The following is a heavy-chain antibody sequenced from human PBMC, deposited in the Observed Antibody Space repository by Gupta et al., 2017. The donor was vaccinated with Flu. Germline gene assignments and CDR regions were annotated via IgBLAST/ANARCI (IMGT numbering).Heavy chain of an antibody. CDR1: GLRFNNAW. CDR2: IKSKADGGTR. V-gene: IGHV3-15*01. CDR3: ATPLQRGWVY. J-gene: IGHJ4*02. D-gene: IGHD6-25*01. Sequence: EVQLVESGGGLVEPGGSLRLSCTASGLRFNNAWMSWVRHTPGKGLEWVGRIKSKADGGTRDYAAPMIDRFVISRNDSVNTLYLEMNNLKTDDTGVYYCATPLQRGWVYWGQGTPVTVSS.